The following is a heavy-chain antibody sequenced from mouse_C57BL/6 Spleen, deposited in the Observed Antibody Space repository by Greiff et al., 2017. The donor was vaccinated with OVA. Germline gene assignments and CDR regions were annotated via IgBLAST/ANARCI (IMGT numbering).Heavy chain of an antibody. J-gene: IGHJ1*03. CDR1: GYAFSSYW. CDR2: IYPGDGDT. CDR3: ASHYYYGSSPAWYFDV. D-gene: IGHD1-1*01. Sequence: QVQLKESGAELVKPGASVKISCKASGYAFSSYWMNWVKQRPGKGLEWIGQIYPGDGDTNYNGKFKGKATLTADKSSSTAYMQLSSLTSEDSAVYCCASHYYYGSSPAWYFDVWGTGTTVTVSS. V-gene: IGHV1-80*01.